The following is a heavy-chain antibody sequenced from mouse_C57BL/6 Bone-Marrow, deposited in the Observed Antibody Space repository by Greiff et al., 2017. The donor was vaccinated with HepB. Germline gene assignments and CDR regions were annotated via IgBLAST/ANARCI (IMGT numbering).Heavy chain of an antibody. CDR1: GYTFTNYW. CDR3: ARGGGRAYWYFDV. J-gene: IGHJ1*03. Sequence: QVQLQRSGAELVRPGTSVKMSCKASGYTFTNYWIGWAKQRPGHGLEWIGDIYPGGGYTNYNEKFKGKATLTADKSSSTAYMQFSSLTSEDSAIYYGARGGGRAYWYFDVWGTGTTVTVSS. D-gene: IGHD3-3*01. CDR2: IYPGGGYT. V-gene: IGHV1-63*01.